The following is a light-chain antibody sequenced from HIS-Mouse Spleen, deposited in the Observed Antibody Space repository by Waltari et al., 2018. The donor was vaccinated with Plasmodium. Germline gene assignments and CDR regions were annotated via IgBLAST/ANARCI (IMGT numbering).Light chain of an antibody. Sequence: SYELTQPPSVSVSPGQTASITCSGDKLGDKYACWYQQKPGQSPVLVIYQDSKRPSGIPERFSGSNSGNTATLTIGGTQAMDEADYYCQAWDSSTVVFGVGTKLTVL. J-gene: IGLJ2*01. CDR3: QAWDSSTVV. CDR2: QDS. V-gene: IGLV3-1*01. CDR1: KLGDKY.